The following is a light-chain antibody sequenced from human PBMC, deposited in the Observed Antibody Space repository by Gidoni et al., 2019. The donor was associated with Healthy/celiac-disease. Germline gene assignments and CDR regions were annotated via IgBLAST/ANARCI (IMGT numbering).Light chain of an antibody. Sequence: EIVLTPSPGTLSLSPGERATLSCRASQSVSSSYFAWYQQKPGQAPRLLIYGASSRATGIPDRFSGSGSGTDFTLTISRLEPEDFAVYYCQQYGSSPYTFGQGTKLEIK. CDR3: QQYGSSPYT. V-gene: IGKV3-20*01. CDR1: QSVSSSY. J-gene: IGKJ2*01. CDR2: GAS.